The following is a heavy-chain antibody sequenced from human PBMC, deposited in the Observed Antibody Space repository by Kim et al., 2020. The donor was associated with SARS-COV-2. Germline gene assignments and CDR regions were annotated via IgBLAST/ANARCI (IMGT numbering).Heavy chain of an antibody. CDR2: INSDGSST. V-gene: IGHV3-74*01. J-gene: IGHJ6*04. CDR3: AREGYSNSLLRHYGLDV. CDR1: GFTFSSYW. D-gene: IGHD4-4*01. Sequence: GGSLRLSCAASGFTFSSYWMHWVRQAPGKGLLWVSRINSDGSSTRYADSVRGRFTISRDNAKNTLYLQMNSLRAEDTAVYYCAREGYSNSLLRHYGLDVWGGETTVTVSS.